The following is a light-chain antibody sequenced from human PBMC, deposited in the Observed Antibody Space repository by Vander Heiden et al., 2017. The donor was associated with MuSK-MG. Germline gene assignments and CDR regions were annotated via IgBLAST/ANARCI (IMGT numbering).Light chain of an antibody. CDR1: SSNIGSYY. CDR2: DKN. CDR3: AAWDDSLSGPVL. V-gene: IGLV1-47*01. J-gene: IGLJ2*01. Sequence: QSVLTQPPSASGTPGQRVTISCSGSSSNIGSYYVYWYQQFPGTAPKLLIYDKNQRPSGVPDRFSCSKSGTSASLAISGLRSEDEADYHCAAWDDSLSGPVLFGGGTKLTVL.